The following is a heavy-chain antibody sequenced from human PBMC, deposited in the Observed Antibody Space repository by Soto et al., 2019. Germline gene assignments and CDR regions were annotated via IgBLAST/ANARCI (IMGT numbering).Heavy chain of an antibody. V-gene: IGHV1-8*01. D-gene: IGHD3-3*01. CDR1: GYTFTSYD. Sequence: ASVKVSCKASGYTFTSYDINWVRQATGQGLECMGWMNPNSGNTGYAQKFQGRVTMTRNTSISTAYMELSSLRSEDTAVYYCARGRFLEWLLGYYYMDVWGKGTTVTVSS. CDR2: MNPNSGNT. J-gene: IGHJ6*03. CDR3: ARGRFLEWLLGYYYMDV.